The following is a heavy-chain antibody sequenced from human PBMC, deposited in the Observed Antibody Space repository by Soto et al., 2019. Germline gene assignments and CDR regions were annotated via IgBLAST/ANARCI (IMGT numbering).Heavy chain of an antibody. CDR3: ARQSSIKTLDAFDV. CDR1: GFSLTTRAVG. CDR2: IYWDDDK. D-gene: IGHD3-3*02. V-gene: IGHV2-5*02. Sequence: QITLKESGPTLVKPTQTLTLTCTFSGFSLTTRAVGVAWIRQPPGKALEWLALIYWDDDKRYSPSLNGRLTITKDTSKNQVVLTMTNMNAVDTATYYCARQSSIKTLDAFDVWGQGTMVTVSS. J-gene: IGHJ3*01.